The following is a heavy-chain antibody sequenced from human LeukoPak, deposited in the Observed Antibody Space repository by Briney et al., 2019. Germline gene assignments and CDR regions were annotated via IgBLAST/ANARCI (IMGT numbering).Heavy chain of an antibody. D-gene: IGHD6-13*01. V-gene: IGHV3-23*01. Sequence: GGSLRLSCAASGFTLSSYWMHWVRQAPGKGLEWVSAISGSGGSTYYADSVKGRFTISRDNSKNTLYLQMNSLRAEDTAVYYCAKDKGSSSWYEYFQHWGQGTLVTVSS. CDR1: GFTLSSYW. CDR2: ISGSGGST. CDR3: AKDKGSSSWYEYFQH. J-gene: IGHJ1*01.